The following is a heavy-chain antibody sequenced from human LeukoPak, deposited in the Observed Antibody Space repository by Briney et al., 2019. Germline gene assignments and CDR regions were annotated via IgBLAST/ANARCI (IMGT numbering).Heavy chain of an antibody. CDR3: AKNALYGSGSPPDY. V-gene: IGHV3-23*01. J-gene: IGHJ4*02. Sequence: GGSLRLSCAASGFTVSSNYMSWVRQAPGKGLEWVSAISGSGGSTYYADSVKGRFTISRDNSKNTLYLQMNSLRAEDTAVYYCAKNALYGSGSPPDYWGQGTLVTVSS. CDR2: ISGSGGST. CDR1: GFTVSSNY. D-gene: IGHD3-10*01.